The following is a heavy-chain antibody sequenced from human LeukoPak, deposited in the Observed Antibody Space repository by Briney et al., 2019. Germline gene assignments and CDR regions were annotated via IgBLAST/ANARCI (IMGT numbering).Heavy chain of an antibody. J-gene: IGHJ4*02. CDR2: ISAYNGNT. D-gene: IGHD2-15*01. V-gene: IGHV1-18*01. CDR3: ARARYCSGGSCHNLGYYFDY. Sequence: ASVKVSCKASGYTFTSYGISWVRQAPGQGLEWMGWISAYNGNTNYAQKLQGRVTMTTDTSTGTAYMELRSLRSDDTAVYYCARARYCSGGSCHNLGYYFDYWGQGTLVTVSS. CDR1: GYTFTSYG.